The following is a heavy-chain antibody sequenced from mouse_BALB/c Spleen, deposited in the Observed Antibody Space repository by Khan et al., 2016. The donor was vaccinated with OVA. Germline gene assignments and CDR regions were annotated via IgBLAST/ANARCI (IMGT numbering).Heavy chain of an antibody. J-gene: IGHJ3*01. Sequence: QVQLKESGAELARPGASVKLSCKASGYTFTDYYINWVRQRTGQGLEWSGDIYPGSGNTYYNEKLKGKATLTADKSSSTAYMQLSSLTSEDSAVYFCARSGTGSFLYWGPGTLVPVSA. V-gene: IGHV1-77*01. CDR1: GYTFTDYY. D-gene: IGHD4-1*01. CDR2: IYPGSGNT. CDR3: ARSGTGSFLY.